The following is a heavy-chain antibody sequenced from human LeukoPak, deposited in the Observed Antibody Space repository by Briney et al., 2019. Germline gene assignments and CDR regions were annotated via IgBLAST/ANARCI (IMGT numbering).Heavy chain of an antibody. CDR1: GYTFTGYY. V-gene: IGHV1-2*02. D-gene: IGHD6-13*01. CDR3: ARSTYSSSGYYYYYMDV. Sequence: ASVKVSCKASGYTFTGYYMHWVRQAPGQGLELMGWINPNSGGTNYAQKFQGRVTMTRDTSISTAYMELSRLRSDDTAVYYCARSTYSSSGYYYYYMDVWGKGTTVTVSS. CDR2: INPNSGGT. J-gene: IGHJ6*03.